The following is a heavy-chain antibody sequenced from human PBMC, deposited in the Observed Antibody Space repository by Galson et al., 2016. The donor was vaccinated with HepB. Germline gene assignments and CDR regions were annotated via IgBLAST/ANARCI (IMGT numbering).Heavy chain of an antibody. CDR2: IYSNNGIT. Sequence: SETLSLTCTVFDTSIRGYYWSWIRQAPGKGLEWIGYIYSNNGITAYSPSLQSRVTISVDTSKKQFSLKLNSVTAADTAVYYCARDLGGSNGGNGMDVWGPGTTVTVSS. D-gene: IGHD4-23*01. J-gene: IGHJ6*02. CDR1: DTSIRGYY. CDR3: ARDLGGSNGGNGMDV. V-gene: IGHV4-59*01.